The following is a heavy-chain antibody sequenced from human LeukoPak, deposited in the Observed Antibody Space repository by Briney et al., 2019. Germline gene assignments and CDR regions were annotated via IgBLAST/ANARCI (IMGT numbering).Heavy chain of an antibody. Sequence: SRTLSLTSTLSGGSISSGGYYWSSIRQPPGKGLEWIWYIYYSGSTYYNPSLKSRVTIYVDTSRNQFSLRLSSVTAADTAVYNCARAYSSSWYYFDYWGQGTLVSVSS. V-gene: IGHV4-30-4*08. D-gene: IGHD6-13*01. J-gene: IGHJ4*02. CDR3: ARAYSSSWYYFDY. CDR2: IYYSGST. CDR1: GGSISSGGYY.